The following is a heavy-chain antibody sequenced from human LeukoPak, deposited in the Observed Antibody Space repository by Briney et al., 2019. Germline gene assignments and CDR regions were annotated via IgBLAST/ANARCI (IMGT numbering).Heavy chain of an antibody. D-gene: IGHD3-3*01. V-gene: IGHV1-2*02. Sequence: EASVKVSCKASGYTFTGYYMHWVRQAPGQGLEWMGWINPNSGGTNYAQKFQGRVTMTRDTSISTAYMELSRLRSDDTAVYYCARAHGITIFGVVRWFDPWGQGTLVTVSS. J-gene: IGHJ5*02. CDR3: ARAHGITIFGVVRWFDP. CDR1: GYTFTGYY. CDR2: INPNSGGT.